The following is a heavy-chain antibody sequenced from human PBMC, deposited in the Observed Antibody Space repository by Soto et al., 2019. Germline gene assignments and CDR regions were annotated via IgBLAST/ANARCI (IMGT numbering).Heavy chain of an antibody. D-gene: IGHD2-2*02. CDR1: GYTFTGYY. Sequence: ASVKVSCKASGYTFTGYYMHWVRQAPGQGLEWMGWINPNSGGTNYAQKFQGRVTMTRDTSISTAYMELSRLRSDDMAVYYCARVCSSTSCYTGPYYYGMDVWGQGTTVTVSS. CDR3: ARVCSSTSCYTGPYYYGMDV. CDR2: INPNSGGT. V-gene: IGHV1-2*02. J-gene: IGHJ6*02.